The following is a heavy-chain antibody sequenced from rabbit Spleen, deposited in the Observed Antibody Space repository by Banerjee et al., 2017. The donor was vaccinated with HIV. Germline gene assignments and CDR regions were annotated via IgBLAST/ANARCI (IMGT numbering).Heavy chain of an antibody. D-gene: IGHD1-1*01. Sequence: QEQLVESGGGLVQPGASLTLTCIASGVSFSGNSYMCWVRQAPGKGLEWIACIDTGSSGFTYFASWAEGRFTFSKTSSTTVTLQMTSLTAADTATYFCARDLDGVIGWNFGWWGPGTLVTVS. CDR2: IDTGSSGFT. CDR3: ARDLDGVIGWNFGW. V-gene: IGHV1S45*01. CDR1: GVSFSGNSY. J-gene: IGHJ4*01.